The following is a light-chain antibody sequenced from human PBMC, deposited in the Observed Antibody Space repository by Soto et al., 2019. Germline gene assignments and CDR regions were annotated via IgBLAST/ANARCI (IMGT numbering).Light chain of an antibody. Sequence: DIQMTQSPSSVSASVGDRVTITCRASQGISSWLAWCQQKPGNAPKILIYAASSWQSGVPSSFCGSGSGTDFTLTISSLRPEDFATYYCQQTNSCPCTFGHGTKVDIK. J-gene: IGKJ3*01. CDR3: QQTNSCPCT. V-gene: IGKV1-12*02. CDR1: QGISSW. CDR2: AAS.